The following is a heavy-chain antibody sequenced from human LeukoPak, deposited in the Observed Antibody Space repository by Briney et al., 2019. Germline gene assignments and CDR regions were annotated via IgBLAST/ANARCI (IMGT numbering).Heavy chain of an antibody. D-gene: IGHD3-22*01. CDR3: ARASHYYDSSGYFH. J-gene: IGHJ4*02. V-gene: IGHV4-34*01. Sequence: SETLSLTCAVYGGSFSGYYWSWIRQPPGKGLEWIGEINHSGSTNYNPSLKSRVTISVDTSKNQFSLELSSVTAADTAVYYCARASHYYDSSGYFHWGQGTLVTVSS. CDR1: GGSFSGYY. CDR2: INHSGST.